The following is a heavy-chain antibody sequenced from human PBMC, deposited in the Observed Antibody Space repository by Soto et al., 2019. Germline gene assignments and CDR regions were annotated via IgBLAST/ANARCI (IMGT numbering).Heavy chain of an antibody. V-gene: IGHV4-61*03. Sequence: SETLSLTCIVSGDSVTSGSYYWTWLRQPPGKGLEWIGYISYTGRTEYNPPLQSRVTISVDTSKNDFSLNLSSVTAADTAVYFCAREWGLLPYYVMNVWGHGTAVTVSS. CDR2: ISYTGRT. CDR3: AREWGLLPYYVMNV. J-gene: IGHJ6*02. CDR1: GDSVTSGSYY. D-gene: IGHD7-27*01.